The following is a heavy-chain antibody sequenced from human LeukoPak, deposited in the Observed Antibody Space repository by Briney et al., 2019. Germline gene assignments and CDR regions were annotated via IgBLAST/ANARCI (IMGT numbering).Heavy chain of an antibody. Sequence: ASVKVSCKASGYTFTSYGISWVRQAPGQGLEWMGWISAYNGNTNYAQKLQGRVTMTTDTSTSTAYMELSSLRSEDTAVYYCARAYCSSTSCPSRYMDVWGKGTTVTVSS. CDR2: ISAYNGNT. J-gene: IGHJ6*03. V-gene: IGHV1-18*01. CDR1: GYTFTSYG. D-gene: IGHD2-2*01. CDR3: ARAYCSSTSCPSRYMDV.